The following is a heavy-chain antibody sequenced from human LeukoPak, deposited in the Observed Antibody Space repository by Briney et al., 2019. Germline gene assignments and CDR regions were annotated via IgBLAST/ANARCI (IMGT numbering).Heavy chain of an antibody. CDR2: VYNTGTT. J-gene: IGHJ4*02. Sequence: SETLSLTCSVSGASMKNYFWSWIRQIPGRGLEWIGYVYNTGTTNYNPSLRGRAIVSADTSKNQFSLKLTSVTAADTAVYFCARYSGILMPFDYWGQGILVTVSS. V-gene: IGHV4-59*01. CDR1: GASMKNYF. D-gene: IGHD1-14*01. CDR3: ARYSGILMPFDY.